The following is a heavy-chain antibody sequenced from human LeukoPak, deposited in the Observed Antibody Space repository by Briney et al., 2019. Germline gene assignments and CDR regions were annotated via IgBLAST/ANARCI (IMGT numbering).Heavy chain of an antibody. D-gene: IGHD6-13*01. Sequence: GGSLTLSCAASGFTFSSFGMHWVRQAPAKGLQWVAVIWYDASNKYFADSVKGRFTISRDNSKNTLYLQMNSLRDDDTAVYYCVRGVGVSRFNYLDSWGQGTLVIVSS. V-gene: IGHV3-33*01. CDR3: VRGVGVSRFNYLDS. CDR2: IWYDASNK. CDR1: GFTFSSFG. J-gene: IGHJ4*02.